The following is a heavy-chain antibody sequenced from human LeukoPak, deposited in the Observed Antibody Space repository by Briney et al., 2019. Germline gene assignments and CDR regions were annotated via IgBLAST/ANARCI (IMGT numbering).Heavy chain of an antibody. CDR2: IDSDGSST. V-gene: IGHV3-74*01. D-gene: IGHD6-19*01. Sequence: GGSLRLSCAASGFTFSSYWMHWVRQAPGKGLVWVSRIDSDGSSTSYADSVKGRFTISRDNAKNTLYLQMNSLRAEDTAVYYCARDQELYSSGYPFFDYWGQGTLVTVSS. CDR3: ARDQELYSSGYPFFDY. CDR1: GFTFSSYW. J-gene: IGHJ4*02.